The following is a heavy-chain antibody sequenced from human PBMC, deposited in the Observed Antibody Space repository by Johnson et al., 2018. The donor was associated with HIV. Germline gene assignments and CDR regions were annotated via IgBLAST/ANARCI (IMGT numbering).Heavy chain of an antibody. J-gene: IGHJ3*02. V-gene: IGHV3-74*02. CDR2: IKTDGSNT. CDR1: GFTFDDYA. CDR3: ARGARGSFDI. Sequence: VQLVESGGGLVQPGRSLRLSCTASGFTFDDYAMSWVRQAPGKGLEWVSNIKTDGSNTNYADSVKGRFTISRDNAKNTVYLQMDSLRDEDMAVYYCARGARGSFDIWGQGTMVTVSA. D-gene: IGHD3-22*01.